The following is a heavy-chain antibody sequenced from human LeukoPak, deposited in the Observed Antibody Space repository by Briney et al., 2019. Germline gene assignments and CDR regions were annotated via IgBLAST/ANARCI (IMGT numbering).Heavy chain of an antibody. CDR2: ISYDGSNK. CDR3: ARGGRIAAARLLWYGMDV. Sequence: GRSLRLSCAASGFTFSSYGMHGVRQAPGKGLEGVEVISYDGSNKYYADSVKGRFTISRDNSKNTLYLQMNSLRAEDTAVYYCARGGRIAAARLLWYGMDVWGQGTTVTVSS. D-gene: IGHD6-13*01. CDR1: GFTFSSYG. J-gene: IGHJ6*02. V-gene: IGHV3-30*03.